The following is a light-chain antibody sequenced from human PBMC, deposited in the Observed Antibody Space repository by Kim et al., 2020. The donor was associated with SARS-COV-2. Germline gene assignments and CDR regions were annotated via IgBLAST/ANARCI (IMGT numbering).Light chain of an antibody. J-gene: IGKJ2*01. Sequence: PSFLSASIGDRVPITCRASQGISTYLAWYRQIPGKAPELLIYSASTLQSGVPPRFSGSGSGTDFTFTISSLRPEDFVTYYCQYLKTFGQGTKLEI. CDR3: QYLKT. V-gene: IGKV1-9*01. CDR1: QGISTY. CDR2: SAS.